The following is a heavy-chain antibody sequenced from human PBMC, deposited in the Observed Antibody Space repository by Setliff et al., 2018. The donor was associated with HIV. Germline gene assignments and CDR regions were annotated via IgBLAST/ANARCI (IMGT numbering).Heavy chain of an antibody. D-gene: IGHD3-10*01. J-gene: IGHJ4*02. CDR1: GGSFSGYY. CDR2: INHSGNT. Sequence: PSETLSLTCAFNGGSFSGYYWMWIRQSPGEGLEWIGEINHSGNTNYNPSLKSRVTMSGDTSKNQFSLNRTSVTAADTAVYFCARGLGRGSGTYYNPPGYWGPGTLVTVSS. V-gene: IGHV4-34*01. CDR3: ARGLGRGSGTYYNPPGY.